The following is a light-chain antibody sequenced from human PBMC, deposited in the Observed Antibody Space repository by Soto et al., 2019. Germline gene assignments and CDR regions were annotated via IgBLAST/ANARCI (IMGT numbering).Light chain of an antibody. J-gene: IGKJ2*01. V-gene: IGKV1-39*01. CDR2: ATS. CDR1: QSISGY. CDR3: QQSYNTAPYT. Sequence: DIQMTQSPSSLSASVGDRVTITCRTSQSISGYLNWFQQKPGKGPKVLIYATSTLQTGVPSRFTGSGSGTDFTLTITDLQPEDFATYYCQQSYNTAPYTFGQGTKLEIK.